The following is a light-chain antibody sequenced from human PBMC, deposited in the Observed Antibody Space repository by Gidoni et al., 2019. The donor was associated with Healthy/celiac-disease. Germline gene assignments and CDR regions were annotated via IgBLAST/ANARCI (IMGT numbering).Light chain of an antibody. V-gene: IGKV1-39*01. CDR1: QSISSY. J-gene: IGKJ3*01. Sequence: IQMTQSPSSLSASVGDRVTITCRASQSISSYLNWYQQKPGKAPKLLIYAASSSQSGVPSRFSGSGSGTDFTLTISSLQPEDFATYYCQQSYSTPFTFGPXTKVDIK. CDR2: AAS. CDR3: QQSYSTPFT.